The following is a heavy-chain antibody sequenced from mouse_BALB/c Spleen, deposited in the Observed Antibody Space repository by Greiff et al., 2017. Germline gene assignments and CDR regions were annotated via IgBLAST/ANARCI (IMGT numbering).Heavy chain of an antibody. J-gene: IGHJ2*01. D-gene: IGHD1-1*02. CDR3: TRAEGGCNRFDY. V-gene: IGHV5-6-4*01. CDR1: GFTFSSFG. CDR2: ISSGGSYT. Sequence: LQQSGGGLVQPGGSVKLSCAASGFTFSSFGMHWVRQAPEKRLEWVATISSGGSYTYYQDRVKGRVTISIDKAKSTLYLQISSLKSEDTAMYYCTRAEGGCNRFDYWGQGTTLTVSS.